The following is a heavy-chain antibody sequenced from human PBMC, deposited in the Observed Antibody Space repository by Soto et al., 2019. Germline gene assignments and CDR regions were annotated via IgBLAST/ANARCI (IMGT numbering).Heavy chain of an antibody. Sequence: GGSLRLSCAASGFTFSSYGMHWVRQAPGKGLEWVAVIRYDGSDKYYGDSVKGRFTISRDNSNNTLYLQLSSLRAADTAVYYCARVYGITTGNGAFDIWGQGTMVTVSS. CDR2: IRYDGSDK. D-gene: IGHD1-1*01. V-gene: IGHV3-33*01. CDR1: GFTFSSYG. J-gene: IGHJ3*02. CDR3: ARVYGITTGNGAFDI.